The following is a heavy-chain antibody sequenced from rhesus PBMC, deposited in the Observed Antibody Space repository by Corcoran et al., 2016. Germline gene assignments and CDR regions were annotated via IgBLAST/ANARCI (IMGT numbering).Heavy chain of an antibody. V-gene: IGHV4-76*01. Sequence: QVQLQESGPGVVKPSETLSLTCAVSGGSISSGYDWSWIRQPPGKGVEWIGYIYGSSGSTNYNPSLKNRVTISKDASKNQFSLKLSSVTAADTAVYYCARFSGSYYYGLDSWGQGVVVTVSS. D-gene: IGHD3-16*01. J-gene: IGHJ6*01. CDR2: IYGSSGST. CDR3: ARFSGSYYYGLDS. CDR1: GGSISSGYD.